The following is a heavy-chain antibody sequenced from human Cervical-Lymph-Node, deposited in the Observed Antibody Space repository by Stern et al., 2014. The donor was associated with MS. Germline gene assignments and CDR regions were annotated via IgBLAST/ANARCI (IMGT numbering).Heavy chain of an antibody. V-gene: IGHV1-69*01. CDR2: IIPIFGTT. J-gene: IGHJ6*02. CDR1: GDTLSNFA. D-gene: IGHD1-1*01. Sequence: QMQLVQSGAEIKKPGSSVTVSCKTSGDTLSNFAISWVRQAPGQGLEWMGGIIPIFGTTHYAQNFQGRVTLTADQSTGTAYMDLGSLRSEDTAVYYCARDNDDNGMDVWGQGTTITVSS. CDR3: ARDNDDNGMDV.